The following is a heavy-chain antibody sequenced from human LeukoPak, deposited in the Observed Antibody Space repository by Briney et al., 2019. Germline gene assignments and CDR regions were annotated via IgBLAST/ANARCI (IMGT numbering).Heavy chain of an antibody. Sequence: GGSLRLSCVASGFTYRRYSMNWVRQAPGKGLEWVSSISSSSSYIYYADSVKGRFTISRDNAKNSLYLQMNSLRAEDTAVYYCAREPLRGYSYGYGDYWGQGTLVTVSS. CDR2: ISSSSSYI. D-gene: IGHD5-18*01. CDR1: GFTYRRYS. J-gene: IGHJ4*02. CDR3: AREPLRGYSYGYGDY. V-gene: IGHV3-21*03.